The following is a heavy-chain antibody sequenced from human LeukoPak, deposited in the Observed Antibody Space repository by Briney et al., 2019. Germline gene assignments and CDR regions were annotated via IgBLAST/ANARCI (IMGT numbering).Heavy chain of an antibody. CDR2: IIPIFGTA. V-gene: IGHV1-69*13. D-gene: IGHD1-1*01. Sequence: SVKVSCKASRGTFSRYAISWVRQAPGQELEWMGGIIPIFGTANYAQKFQGRVTITADESTRTAYMELSSLRSEDTAVYYCASPKLERRLGRFDYWGQGTLVTVSS. CDR1: RGTFSRYA. CDR3: ASPKLERRLGRFDY. J-gene: IGHJ4*02.